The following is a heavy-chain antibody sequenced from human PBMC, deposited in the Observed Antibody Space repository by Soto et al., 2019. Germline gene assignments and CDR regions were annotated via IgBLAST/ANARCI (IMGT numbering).Heavy chain of an antibody. J-gene: IGHJ4*02. CDR2: ISGSGGST. Sequence: GGSLRLSCAASGFTFSSYAMSWVRQAPGKGLEWVSAISGSGGSTYYADYVKGRFTISRDNSKNTLYLQMNSLRAEDTAVYYCAKDNYYDPRPKRGFYFDYWGQGTLVTVSS. CDR3: AKDNYYDPRPKRGFYFDY. CDR1: GFTFSSYA. V-gene: IGHV3-23*01. D-gene: IGHD3-22*01.